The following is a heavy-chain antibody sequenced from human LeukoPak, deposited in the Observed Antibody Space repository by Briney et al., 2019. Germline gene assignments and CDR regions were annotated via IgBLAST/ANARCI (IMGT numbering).Heavy chain of an antibody. CDR2: ISYDGSNK. V-gene: IGHV3-30-3*01. J-gene: IGHJ5*02. CDR3: ARDRIRHTDSTWFDP. Sequence: GGSLRLSCAASGFTFSSYAMHWVRQAPGKGLEWVAVISYDGSNKYYADSVKGRFTISRDNAKNSLYLQMNSLRVEDTAVYYCARDRIRHTDSTWFDPWGQGTLVSVSS. D-gene: IGHD2-21*01. CDR1: GFTFSSYA.